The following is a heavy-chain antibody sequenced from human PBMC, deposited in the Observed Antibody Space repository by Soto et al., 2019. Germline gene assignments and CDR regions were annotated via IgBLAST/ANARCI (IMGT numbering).Heavy chain of an antibody. J-gene: IGHJ4*02. D-gene: IGHD3-10*01. CDR2: ISAYNGNT. V-gene: IGHV1-18*01. CDR1: GYSFTSYG. Sequence: QVQLVQSGAEVKKPGASVKVSCRASGYSFTSYGISWVRQAPGQGLEWMGWISAYNGNTNYAQKLQGRVTMTTDTSTSTAYMELRSLRSDDTAVYYCARDVLDGSGSYYFDYWGQGTLVTVSS. CDR3: ARDVLDGSGSYYFDY.